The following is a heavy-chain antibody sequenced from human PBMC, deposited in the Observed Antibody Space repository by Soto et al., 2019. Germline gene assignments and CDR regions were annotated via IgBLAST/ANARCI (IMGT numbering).Heavy chain of an antibody. D-gene: IGHD4-4*01. Sequence: GGSLRLSCSASGFTFSSYAMHWVRQAPGKGLEYVSDISSNGGSTYYADSVKGRFTISRDNSKNTLYLQMSSLRAEDTAVYYCVKDWVNLQRLDFDYWGQGTLVTVSS. CDR2: ISSNGGST. V-gene: IGHV3-64D*06. CDR1: GFTFSSYA. CDR3: VKDWVNLQRLDFDY. J-gene: IGHJ4*02.